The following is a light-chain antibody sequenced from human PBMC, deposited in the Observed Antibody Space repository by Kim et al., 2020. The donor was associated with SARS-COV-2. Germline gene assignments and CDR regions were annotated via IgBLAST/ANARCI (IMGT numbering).Light chain of an antibody. CDR1: QSIRRS. J-gene: IGKJ1*01. CDR2: AAS. CDR3: QQSYSTPWT. V-gene: IGKV1-39*01. Sequence: ASVGDRVTITCRESQSIRRSLNWYQQKPGKAPKLLIYAASSLQSGVPSTFSGGGSGTDFTLTISSLQPEDFASYYCQQSYSTPWTFGQGTKVDIK.